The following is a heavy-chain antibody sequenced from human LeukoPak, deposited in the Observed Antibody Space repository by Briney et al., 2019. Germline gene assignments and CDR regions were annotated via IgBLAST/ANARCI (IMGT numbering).Heavy chain of an antibody. Sequence: GASVKVSCKVSGYTLTELSMHWVRQAPGKGLERMGGFDPEDGETIYAQKFQGRVTMTEDTSTDTAYMELSSLRSEDTAVYYCATLTMIVVKDAFDIWGQGTMVTVSS. V-gene: IGHV1-24*01. D-gene: IGHD3-22*01. CDR1: GYTLTELS. CDR2: FDPEDGET. J-gene: IGHJ3*02. CDR3: ATLTMIVVKDAFDI.